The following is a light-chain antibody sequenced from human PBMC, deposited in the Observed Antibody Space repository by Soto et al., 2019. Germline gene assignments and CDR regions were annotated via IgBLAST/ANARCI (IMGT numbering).Light chain of an antibody. CDR2: EVS. CDR1: SSDVGGYDY. J-gene: IGLJ1*01. CDR3: RSYAGNNDLD. Sequence: QSALTQPPSASGSPGQSVTISCTGTSSDVGGYDYVSWYQHHPGKAPKLLIYEVSKRPSGVPDRFSGSKSGNTASLTVSGLQAEDEADYYCRSYAGNNDLDFGTGTKLTVL. V-gene: IGLV2-8*01.